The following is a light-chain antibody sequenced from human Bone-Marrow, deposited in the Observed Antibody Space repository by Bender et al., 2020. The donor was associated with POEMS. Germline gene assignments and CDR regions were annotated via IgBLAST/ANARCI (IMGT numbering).Light chain of an antibody. CDR1: SSDIGGYNY. J-gene: IGLJ3*02. Sequence: QSALTQPASVSGSPGQSITISCTGTSSDIGGYNYVSWYQQHPDKAPKLIIYEVSNRPSGISNRFSGSKSDNTASLTISGLQAEDEADFYCCSYADNSVWVFGGGTKLTVL. CDR3: CSYADNSVWV. CDR2: EVS. V-gene: IGLV2-14*01.